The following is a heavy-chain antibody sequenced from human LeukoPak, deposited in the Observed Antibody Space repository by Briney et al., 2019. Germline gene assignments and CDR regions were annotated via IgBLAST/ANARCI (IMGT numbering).Heavy chain of an antibody. Sequence: WVRQAPGKGLEYVSAISSNGGSTYYANSVKGRFTISRDNSKNTLYLQMGSLRAEDMAVYYCAKGLRGYDAFDIWGQGTMVTVSS. J-gene: IGHJ3*02. CDR2: ISSNGGST. V-gene: IGHV3-64*01. CDR3: AKGLRGYDAFDI. D-gene: IGHD1-26*01.